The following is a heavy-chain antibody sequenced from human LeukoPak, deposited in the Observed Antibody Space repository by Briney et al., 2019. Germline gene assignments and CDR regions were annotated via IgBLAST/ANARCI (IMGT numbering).Heavy chain of an antibody. CDR3: AKGARAAAGTEYFQL. Sequence: GGSLRLFCAASGFTFSSYSMNWVRQAPGKGLEWVSSISSSGSYIYYADSLKGRFTISRDNAKNSLYLQMNSRRAEDPAVCYCAKGARAAAGTEYFQLGGRETLVTVSS. J-gene: IGHJ1*01. CDR1: GFTFSSYS. CDR2: ISSSGSYI. V-gene: IGHV3-21*01. D-gene: IGHD6-13*01.